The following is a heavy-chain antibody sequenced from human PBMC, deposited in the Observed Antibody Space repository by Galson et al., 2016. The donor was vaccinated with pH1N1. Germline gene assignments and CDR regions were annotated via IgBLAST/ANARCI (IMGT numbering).Heavy chain of an antibody. Sequence: SVKVSCKASGYTFTYYAMNWVRQAPGQGLEWMGWTNTNTGNPTYAQGFTGRFVFSLDTSVSTAYLQISSLEAEDTAVYYCARNCSSSSCHVDYWGQGTLVTVSS. CDR2: TNTNTGNP. V-gene: IGHV7-4-1*02. D-gene: IGHD2-2*01. CDR3: ARNCSSSSCHVDY. J-gene: IGHJ4*02. CDR1: GYTFTYYA.